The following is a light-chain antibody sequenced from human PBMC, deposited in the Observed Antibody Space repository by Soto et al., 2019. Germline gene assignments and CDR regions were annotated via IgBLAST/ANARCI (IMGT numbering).Light chain of an antibody. CDR3: SSYTSRSTRV. J-gene: IGLJ2*01. Sequence: QSALTQPASVSGSPGQSITISCTGTSSDVGGYNYVSWYQQHPGKAPKLIIYEVSNRPSGVSNRFSGSKSGNTASLTISGLHAEDEADYYCSSYTSRSTRVFGGGTKVTVL. CDR2: EVS. CDR1: SSDVGGYNY. V-gene: IGLV2-14*01.